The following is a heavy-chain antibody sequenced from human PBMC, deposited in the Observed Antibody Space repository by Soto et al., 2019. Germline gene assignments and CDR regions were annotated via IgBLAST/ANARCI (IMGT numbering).Heavy chain of an antibody. CDR3: ASSQRVLDY. J-gene: IGHJ4*02. V-gene: IGHV1-18*01. Sequence: QVQLVQSGAEVKKPGASVNVSCKASGYTFSSYGISWVRQAPGQGREWMGWISAYKGNTNYAQKLPSSVTMTTDTPTSPAYMELGSLRSDDTAVYYWASSQRVLDYWGQGTLVTFPS. CDR2: ISAYKGNT. CDR1: GYTFSSYG.